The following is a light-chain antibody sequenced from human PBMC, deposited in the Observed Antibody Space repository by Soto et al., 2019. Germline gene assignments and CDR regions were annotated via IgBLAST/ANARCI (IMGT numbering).Light chain of an antibody. CDR2: GAS. V-gene: IGKV3D-15*01. CDR3: QQSNNWPPTWT. J-gene: IGKJ1*01. CDR1: QSLSSRN. Sequence: EIVLTQSPCTLSLSPGERATLSCWASQSLSSRNLAWYQQKPGQAPRLLISGASSRATGIPVRFSGSGSGTEFTLTISSLQSEDFAVYFCQQSNNWPPTWTFGQGTKVDIK.